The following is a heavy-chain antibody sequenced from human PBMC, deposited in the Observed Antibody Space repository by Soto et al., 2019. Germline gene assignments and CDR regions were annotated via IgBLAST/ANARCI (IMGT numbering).Heavy chain of an antibody. CDR3: ARGEAYCSGGTCYYRFDP. V-gene: IGHV4-30-2*01. D-gene: IGHD2-15*01. CDR2: IYHGGDA. CDR1: GGSISSDGYS. Sequence: PSETLSLTCAVSGGSISSDGYSWSWIRQPPGKGLEWIGYIYHGGDAYYNPSLKSRVTISVDRSKDQFSLNLSSVTAADTAMYYCARGEAYCSGGTCYYRFDPWGQGTLVTVSS. J-gene: IGHJ5*02.